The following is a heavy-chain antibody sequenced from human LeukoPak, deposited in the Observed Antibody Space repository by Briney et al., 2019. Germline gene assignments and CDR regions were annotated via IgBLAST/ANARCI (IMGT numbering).Heavy chain of an antibody. CDR3: ARGRRSGWS. D-gene: IGHD6-19*01. CDR1: GFTFSSYS. J-gene: IGHJ4*02. Sequence: GGSLRLSCAASGFTFSSYSRNWVRQAPGEGLGWVSSISISISYIYYADSVKGRFTISRGNAKNSLYLQMNSLRAKDTAVYYCARGRRSGWSWGQGTLVTVSP. CDR2: ISISISYI. V-gene: IGHV3-21*01.